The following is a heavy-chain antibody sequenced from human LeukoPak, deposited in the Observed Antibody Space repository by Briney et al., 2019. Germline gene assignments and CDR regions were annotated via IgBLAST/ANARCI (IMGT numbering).Heavy chain of an antibody. CDR3: AKARGDGGYSS. V-gene: IGHV3-9*02. D-gene: IGHD5-18*01. CDR1: GFTSDDYA. J-gene: IGHJ4*02. Sequence: SGGSLRLSCAASGFTSDDYAMHWVRQAPGKGLEWVSGISWNSGFIGYADSVKGRFTISRDNAKNSLYLQMNSLRAEDTALYYCAKARGDGGYSSWGQGTLVTVSS. CDR2: ISWNSGFI.